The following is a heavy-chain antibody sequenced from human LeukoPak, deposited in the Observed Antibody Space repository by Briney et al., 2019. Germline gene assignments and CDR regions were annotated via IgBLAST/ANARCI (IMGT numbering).Heavy chain of an antibody. CDR1: GGSISSYY. V-gene: IGHV4-59*01. J-gene: IGHJ3*02. Sequence: SETLSLTCTVSGGSISSYYWSWIRQPPGKGLEWIGYVYYSGSTNYNPSLKSRVTFSVDTSKSQFSLKLNSVIAADTAVYYCARATYYSTPSPAFDIWGQGTMVTVSS. D-gene: IGHD6-6*01. CDR2: VYYSGST. CDR3: ARATYYSTPSPAFDI.